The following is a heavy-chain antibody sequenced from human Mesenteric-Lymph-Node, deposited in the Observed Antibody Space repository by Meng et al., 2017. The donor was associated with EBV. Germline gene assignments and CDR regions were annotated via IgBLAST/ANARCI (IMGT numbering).Heavy chain of an antibody. Sequence: QINLQASGPTPVKPTPTLTLTCTFSGFSISTSGVGVCWIRQPPGKAREWLVLIYWDDDKRYSPYLKTRLTINKDTSETQVVLTMTNMDPVDAATYYCAHRTSNCFDPWGQGTLVTVSS. CDR2: IYWDDDK. J-gene: IGHJ5*02. CDR3: AHRTSNCFDP. V-gene: IGHV2-5*02. CDR1: GFSISTSGVG.